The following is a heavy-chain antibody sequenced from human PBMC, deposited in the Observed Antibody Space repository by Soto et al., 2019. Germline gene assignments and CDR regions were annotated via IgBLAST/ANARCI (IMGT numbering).Heavy chain of an antibody. CDR3: ARQASYWHGGGGWFDP. V-gene: IGHV3-13*01. Sequence: EVQLVESGGGLVQPGGSLRLSCAASGFTFSAYDMHWVRQPTAKGLEWVSAIGTLHDTYYPDSVKGRFTISRENAKNSLYLQMNSLPTGDTAVYYCARQASYWHGGGGWFDPWGQGTLVTVSS. CDR1: GFTFSAYD. CDR2: IGTLHDT. D-gene: IGHD2-8*02. J-gene: IGHJ5*02.